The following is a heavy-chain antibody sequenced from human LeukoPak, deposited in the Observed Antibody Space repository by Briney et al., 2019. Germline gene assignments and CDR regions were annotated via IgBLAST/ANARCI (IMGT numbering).Heavy chain of an antibody. V-gene: IGHV4-59*01. CDR1: GGSISSYY. D-gene: IGHD6-19*01. CDR2: IYYSGST. Sequence: SETLSLTCTVSGGSISSYYWSWIRQPPGKGLEWIGYIYYSGSTNYNPSLKSRVTISVDTSKNQFSLKLSSVTAADTAVYYCARRFSSGWYVFNWFDPWGQGTLVTVSS. CDR3: ARRFSSGWYVFNWFDP. J-gene: IGHJ5*02.